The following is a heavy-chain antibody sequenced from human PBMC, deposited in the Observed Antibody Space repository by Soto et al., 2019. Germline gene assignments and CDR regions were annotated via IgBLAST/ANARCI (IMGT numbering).Heavy chain of an antibody. J-gene: IGHJ4*02. CDR1: GFSFTTAGVA. Sequence: SGPTLVNPTQTLTLTCTFSGFSFTTAGVAVGWIRQTRGGALEWLTLIYYNDDRRFSPSLKTRLTITGDTSKNQVVLSLTNVDPGDTATYFCAHSDGGYEIIYFDFWGQGIPVTVSS. CDR3: AHSDGGYEIIYFDF. D-gene: IGHD5-12*01. CDR2: IYYNDDR. V-gene: IGHV2-5*01.